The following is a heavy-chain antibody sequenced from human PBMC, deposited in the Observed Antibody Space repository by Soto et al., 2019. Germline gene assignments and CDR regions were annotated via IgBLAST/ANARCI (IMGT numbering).Heavy chain of an antibody. CDR1: GGSISSGGYY. J-gene: IGHJ4*02. V-gene: IGHV4-31*03. CDR2: IYYSGST. CDR3: ARVGVRGVNPYSFDY. D-gene: IGHD3-10*01. Sequence: QVQLQESGPGLVKPSQTLSLTCTVSGGSISSGGYYWSWIRQHPGKGLEWTGYIYYSGSTDYNPSLKSRVTISVATSKNQFSLKLSSVTAAGTAVYYCARVGVRGVNPYSFDYWGQGSLVTVS.